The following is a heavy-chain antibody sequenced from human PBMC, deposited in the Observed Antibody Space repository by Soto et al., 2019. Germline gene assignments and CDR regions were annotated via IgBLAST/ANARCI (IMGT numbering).Heavy chain of an antibody. CDR1: GGSFSGYY. V-gene: IGHV4-34*01. CDR3: ARGKYLTNYYYYYGMDV. D-gene: IGHD2-8*01. J-gene: IGHJ6*02. CDR2: INHSGST. Sequence: SSETLSLTCAVYGGSFSGYYWSWIRQPPGKGLEWIGEINHSGSTNYNPSLKSRVTISVDTSKNQFSLKLSSVTAADTAVYYCARGKYLTNYYYYYGMDVWGQGTTVTVSS.